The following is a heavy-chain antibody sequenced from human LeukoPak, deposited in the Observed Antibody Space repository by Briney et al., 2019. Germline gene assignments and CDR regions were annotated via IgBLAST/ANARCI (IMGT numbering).Heavy chain of an antibody. CDR3: TRGGGSNRYFFDY. D-gene: IGHD4-11*01. CDR2: IRNKAYGGTT. V-gene: IGHV3-49*05. Sequence: KPGGSLRLSCTASGFTFGVFALSWFRQAPGKGLEWVSLIRNKAYGGTTEYAASVKGRFTISRDDSKSIAFLQMNSLKTEDTAVYYCTRGGGSNRYFFDYWGQGTLVTVSS. J-gene: IGHJ4*02. CDR1: GFTFGVFA.